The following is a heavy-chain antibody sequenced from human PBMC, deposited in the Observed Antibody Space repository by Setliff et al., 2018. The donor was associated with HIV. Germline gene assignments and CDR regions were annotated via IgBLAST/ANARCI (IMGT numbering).Heavy chain of an antibody. D-gene: IGHD2-2*01. CDR2: INPNSGGT. CDR3: ASDIAVIPAASQVGGFDI. Sequence: ASVKVSCKASGYTFTDYYIHWVRQAPGQGLEWMGRINPNSGGTNYAQKYQGRVTITRGTALSTNYMELSRLTSDDTAVYYCASDIAVIPAASQVGGFDIWGQGKMVTVSS. V-gene: IGHV1-2*06. CDR1: GYTFTDYY. J-gene: IGHJ3*02.